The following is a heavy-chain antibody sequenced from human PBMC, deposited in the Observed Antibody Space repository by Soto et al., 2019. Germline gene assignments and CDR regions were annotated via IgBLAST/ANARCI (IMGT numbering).Heavy chain of an antibody. D-gene: IGHD1-26*01. CDR2: ISYDGSTK. J-gene: IGHJ4*02. CDR3: HSDIGSYLGGDSFDY. Sequence: PGGSLRLSCAASGVTFSSYGMHWGRHAPAKGLELVSVISYDGSTKYYPASVKRRFTTSSDNSKHTLYLQMNSPSAEAAAVYYCHSDIGSYLGGDSFDYWGQGTMVTVSS. CDR1: GVTFSSYG. V-gene: IGHV3-30*03.